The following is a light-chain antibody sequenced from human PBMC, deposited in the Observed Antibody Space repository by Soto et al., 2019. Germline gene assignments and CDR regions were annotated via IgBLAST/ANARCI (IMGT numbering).Light chain of an antibody. V-gene: IGLV1-40*01. CDR1: SSNIGAGYD. CDR3: QSYDSGRSPTVI. CDR2: GNN. J-gene: IGLJ2*01. Sequence: QLVLTQPPSVSGAPGQAISISCTGSSSNIGAGYDVHWYQQLPGTAPKLLIYGNNNRPSGVPDRFSGSKSGTSASLAITGLQSEDEDDYYCQSYDSGRSPTVIFGGGTKVTVL.